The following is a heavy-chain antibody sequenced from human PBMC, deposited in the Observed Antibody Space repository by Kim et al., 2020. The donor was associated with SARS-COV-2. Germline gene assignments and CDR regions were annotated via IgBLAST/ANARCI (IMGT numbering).Heavy chain of an antibody. Sequence: GGSLRLSCAASGFTFSSYGMHWVRQAPGKGLEWVAVIWYDGSNKYYADSVKGRFTISRDNSKNTLYLQMNSLRAEDTAVYYCARDTYYYDSSGYYFDYWGQGTLVTVSS. V-gene: IGHV3-33*01. CDR3: ARDTYYYDSSGYYFDY. CDR2: IWYDGSNK. D-gene: IGHD3-22*01. J-gene: IGHJ4*02. CDR1: GFTFSSYG.